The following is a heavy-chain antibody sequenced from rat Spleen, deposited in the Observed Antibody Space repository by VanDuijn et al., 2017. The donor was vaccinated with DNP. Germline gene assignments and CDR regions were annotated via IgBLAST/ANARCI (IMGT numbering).Heavy chain of an antibody. CDR2: IWGCGGS. V-gene: IGHV2-4*01. CDR1: GFSLTSYG. J-gene: IGHJ2*01. CDR3: TRSLSYTYYGYFDY. D-gene: IGHD1-9*01. Sequence: QVQLKESGPGLVQPSRTLSLTCTVSGFSLTSYGVNWVRQPPGKGLEGIATIWGCGGSDYNSALKSRLSISRDTSKNQVFLKMNSLQADDTGTYYCTRSLSYTYYGYFDYWGQGVMVTVSS.